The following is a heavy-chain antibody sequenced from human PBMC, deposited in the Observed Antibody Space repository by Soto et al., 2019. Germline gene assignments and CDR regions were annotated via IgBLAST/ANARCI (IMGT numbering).Heavy chain of an antibody. V-gene: IGHV1-18*01. D-gene: IGHD3-16*02. CDR1: GYTFTSYG. CDR2: INAYIGIT. Sequence: ASVKVSCKASGYTFTSYGISWVRQAPGQGLEWMGRINAYIGITTYEQRLQGRVTITADRSTNTAYMELSSLTFEDTAVYYCTREGRGYDYVWGSYRPILDYWGQGTLVTVSS. J-gene: IGHJ4*02. CDR3: TREGRGYDYVWGSYRPILDY.